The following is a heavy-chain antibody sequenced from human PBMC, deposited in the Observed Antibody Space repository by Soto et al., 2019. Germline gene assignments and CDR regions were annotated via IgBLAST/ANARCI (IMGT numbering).Heavy chain of an antibody. CDR2: ISAYNGNT. J-gene: IGHJ5*02. CDR3: ARDKARITIFGVVTNWFDP. V-gene: IGHV1-18*01. D-gene: IGHD3-3*01. CDR1: GYTFTSYG. Sequence: ASVKVSCKASGYTFTSYGISWVRQAPGQGLEWMGWISAYNGNTNYAQKLQGRVTMTTDTSTSTAYMELRSLRSDDTAVYYCARDKARITIFGVVTNWFDPWGQGTLVTVSS.